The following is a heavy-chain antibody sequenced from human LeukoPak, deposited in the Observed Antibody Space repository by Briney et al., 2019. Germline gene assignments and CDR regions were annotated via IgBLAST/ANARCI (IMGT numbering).Heavy chain of an antibody. Sequence: ASVKVSCKASGYTFTGYYMHWVRQAPGKGLEWMGGFDPEDGETIYAQKFQGRVTMTEDTSTDTAYMELSSLRSEDTAVYYCATSRITMIVVVSHYFDYWGQGTLVTVSS. D-gene: IGHD3-22*01. CDR3: ATSRITMIVVVSHYFDY. J-gene: IGHJ4*02. V-gene: IGHV1-24*01. CDR2: FDPEDGET. CDR1: GYTFTGYY.